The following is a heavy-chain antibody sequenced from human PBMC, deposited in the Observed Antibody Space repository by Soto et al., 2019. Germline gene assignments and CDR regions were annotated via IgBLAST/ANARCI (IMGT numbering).Heavy chain of an antibody. CDR3: ASKVVTAMSTRYYYYGMDV. Sequence: GASVKVSCKASGYTFTSYYMHWVRQAPGQGLEWMGIINPSGGSTSYAQKFQGRVTMTRDTSTSTVYMELSSLRSEDTAVYYCASKVVTAMSTRYYYYGMDVWGQGTTVTVSS. CDR1: GYTFTSYY. CDR2: INPSGGST. J-gene: IGHJ6*02. V-gene: IGHV1-46*01. D-gene: IGHD2-21*02.